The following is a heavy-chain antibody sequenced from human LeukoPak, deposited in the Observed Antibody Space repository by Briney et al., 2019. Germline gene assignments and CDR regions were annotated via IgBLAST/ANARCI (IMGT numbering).Heavy chain of an antibody. CDR3: AKGRLYSSGWYYFDY. Sequence: GGSLRLSCAASGFTFSSYVMSWVRQAPGKGLEWVSTFSPSGGGTYYADSVKGRSTISRDNSKNTLYLQMNSLRADDTAVYYCAKGRLYSSGWYYFDYWGQGTLVTVSS. CDR1: GFTFSSYV. V-gene: IGHV3-23*01. D-gene: IGHD6-19*01. J-gene: IGHJ4*02. CDR2: FSPSGGGT.